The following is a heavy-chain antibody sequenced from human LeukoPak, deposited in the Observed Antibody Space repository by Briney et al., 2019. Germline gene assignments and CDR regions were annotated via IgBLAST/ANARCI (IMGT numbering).Heavy chain of an antibody. D-gene: IGHD1-7*01. CDR2: IYTSGST. Sequence: SETLSLTCTVSGGSISSYYWSWIRQPAGKGLEWIGRIYTSGSTNYNPCLKSRVTISVDKSKNQFSLKLSSVTAADTAVYYCARDNTGTRYYYYMDVWGKGTTVTVSS. J-gene: IGHJ6*03. CDR3: ARDNTGTRYYYYMDV. V-gene: IGHV4-4*07. CDR1: GGSISSYY.